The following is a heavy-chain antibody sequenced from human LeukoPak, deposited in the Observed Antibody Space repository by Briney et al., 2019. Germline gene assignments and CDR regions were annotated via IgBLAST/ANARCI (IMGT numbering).Heavy chain of an antibody. CDR2: IWYDGSNQ. D-gene: IGHD1-14*01. J-gene: IGHJ5*02. CDR1: GFTFSSYG. Sequence: GRSLRPSCAASGFTFSSYGMHWVHQAPGKGLEWVAVIWYDGSNQYYADSVKGRFTISRDNSKNTLYLQMNSLRAEDTAVYYCAREAGMDAPFDPWGQGTLVTVSS. CDR3: AREAGMDAPFDP. V-gene: IGHV3-33*01.